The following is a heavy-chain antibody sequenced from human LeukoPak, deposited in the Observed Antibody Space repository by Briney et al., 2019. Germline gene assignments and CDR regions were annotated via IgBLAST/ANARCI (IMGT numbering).Heavy chain of an antibody. V-gene: IGHV3-33*01. J-gene: IGHJ4*02. D-gene: IGHD3-10*01. CDR2: IWYDGSNK. CDR3: ARGLRGSYYYGSGSLDY. CDR1: GFTFSSYG. Sequence: GGSLRLSCAASGFTFSSYGMHWVRQAPGKGLEWVAVIWYDGSNKYYADSVKGRFTISRDNSKNTLYLQMNSLRAEDTAVYYCARGLRGSYYYGSGSLDYWGQGTLVTVSS.